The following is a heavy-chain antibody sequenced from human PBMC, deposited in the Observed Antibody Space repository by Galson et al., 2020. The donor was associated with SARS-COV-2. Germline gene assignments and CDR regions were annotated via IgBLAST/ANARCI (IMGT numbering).Heavy chain of an antibody. Sequence: SETLSLTCTASGYSVSTTNYWGWVRQPPGRGQEWTGSVYPSGTTYYNPSLKSRVTISVDTSKNQFSLRLNSVTAADTALYYCARQGVNMIVLVTVPGWYFDLWGRGTLVTVSS. CDR2: VYPSGTT. D-gene: IGHD3-22*01. V-gene: IGHV4-38-2*02. CDR3: ARQGVNMIVLVTVPGWYFDL. CDR1: GYSVSTTNY. J-gene: IGHJ2*01.